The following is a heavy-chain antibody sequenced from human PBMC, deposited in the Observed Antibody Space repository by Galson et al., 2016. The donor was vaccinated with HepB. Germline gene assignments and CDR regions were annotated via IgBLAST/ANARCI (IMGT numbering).Heavy chain of an antibody. D-gene: IGHD3-22*01. V-gene: IGHV3-30-3*01. Sequence: SLRLSCAASGFTFSTYAMHWVRQAPGKGLEWVAGISFDGSNKYYADSVKGRFTISRDNSKNTLYLQMNSLRAEDTAVYYCAKARPITMIVVLGEADFDYWGQGTLVTVSS. J-gene: IGHJ4*02. CDR3: AKARPITMIVVLGEADFDY. CDR2: ISFDGSNK. CDR1: GFTFSTYA.